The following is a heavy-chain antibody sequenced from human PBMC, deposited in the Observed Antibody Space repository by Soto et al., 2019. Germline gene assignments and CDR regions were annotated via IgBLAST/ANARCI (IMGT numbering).Heavy chain of an antibody. Sequence: EVQLVESGGGLVQPGGSLRLSCAASGFTFSDYWLSWVRQSPVKGLEWVANMSPDGRKRYHLDSLKGRFTISRDNAKNSLYLQMNRLSAEDTAVYFCSRDPLAFHIGGHWGQGTLVTVSS. V-gene: IGHV3-7*01. J-gene: IGHJ4*02. D-gene: IGHD3-3*02. CDR3: SRDPLAFHIGGH. CDR2: MSPDGRKR. CDR1: GFTFSDYW.